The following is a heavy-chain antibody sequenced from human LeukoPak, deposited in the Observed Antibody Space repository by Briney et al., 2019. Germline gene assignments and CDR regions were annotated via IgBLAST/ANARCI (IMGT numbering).Heavy chain of an antibody. J-gene: IGHJ4*02. CDR2: INPNSGGT. D-gene: IGHD3-9*01. V-gene: IGHV1-2*02. CDR3: ARYRFTRYFDWTNDY. Sequence: ASVKVSCKASGYTFTCYYMHWVRQAPGQGGEWRGWINPNSGGTNYAQKFQGRGTMTRDTYKSTDYMEVRRLRDDDTAVYYCARYRFTRYFDWTNDYWGQGTLVTVSS. CDR1: GYTFTCYY.